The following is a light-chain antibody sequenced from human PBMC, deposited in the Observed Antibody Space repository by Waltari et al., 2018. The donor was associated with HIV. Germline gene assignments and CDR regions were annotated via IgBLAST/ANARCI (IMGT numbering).Light chain of an antibody. V-gene: IGLV2-23*02. CDR1: SSDVGDYNY. J-gene: IGLJ2*01. CDR2: DVN. CDR3: CSYAGSSTVV. Sequence: QSALTQPASVSGSPGPSITLSCPGTSSDVGDYNYVSWYQQQPRQAPKLRIYDVNKRPSGVSNRFSGSKSGNTSSLTISWLQAEDEADYYCCSYAGSSTVVFGGGTKLTVL.